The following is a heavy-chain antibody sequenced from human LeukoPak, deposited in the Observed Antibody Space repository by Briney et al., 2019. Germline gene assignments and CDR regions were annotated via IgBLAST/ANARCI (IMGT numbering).Heavy chain of an antibody. CDR2: INPNSGGT. D-gene: IGHD4-17*01. V-gene: IGHV1-2*02. CDR3: ARVPTVTFFDY. CDR1: GYMFTGYY. J-gene: IGHJ4*02. Sequence: ASVKVSCKASGYMFTGYYMHWVRQAPGQGLEWMGWINPNSGGTNHAQKFQGRVTMTRDMSTSTVYMELSSLRFEDTAVYYCARVPTVTFFDYWGQGTLVTVSS.